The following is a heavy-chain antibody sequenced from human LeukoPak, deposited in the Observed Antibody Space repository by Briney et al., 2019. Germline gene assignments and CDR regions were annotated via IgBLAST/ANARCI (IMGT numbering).Heavy chain of an antibody. V-gene: IGHV4-38-2*02. D-gene: IGHD4-23*01. CDR1: GYYIGSGHY. Sequence: PAETLSLTCIVSGYYIGSGHYWAWIRQPPGKGLEWIGCVYHSGTYYTSSLTSRFSISMDTSRNLFSLKVTSVTAADSAFYYCAKTSGGGGHDSWGQGLLVTVSS. J-gene: IGHJ5*01. CDR2: VYHSGT. CDR3: AKTSGGGGHDS.